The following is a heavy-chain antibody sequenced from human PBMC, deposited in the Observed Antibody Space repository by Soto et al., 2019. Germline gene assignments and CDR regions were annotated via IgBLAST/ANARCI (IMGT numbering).Heavy chain of an antibody. J-gene: IGHJ6*02. CDR1: GGSISSSNC. CDR2: IYQRGST. Sequence: SETLYLTCAVSGGSISSSNCWSWVRQPPGKGLEWIGEIYQRGSTNYNPPLKRRVTISVDKSKNQFSLKLSSVTAADTAVYYCARGRGVLWFGELFTGFYYYGMDVWGQGTTVTVS. CDR3: ARGRGVLWFGELFTGFYYYGMDV. D-gene: IGHD3-10*01. V-gene: IGHV4-4*02.